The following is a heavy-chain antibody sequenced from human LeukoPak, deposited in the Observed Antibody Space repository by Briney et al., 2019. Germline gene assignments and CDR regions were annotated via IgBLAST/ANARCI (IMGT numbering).Heavy chain of an antibody. J-gene: IGHJ6*03. V-gene: IGHV1-18*01. CDR3: ARAVGSSWYERYYYMDV. CDR1: GYTFTSYG. D-gene: IGHD6-13*01. CDR2: ISAYNGNT. Sequence: ASVKVSCKASGYTFTSYGISWVRQAPGQGLEWMGWISAYNGNTNYAQKLQDRVTMTTDTSTSTAYMELRSLRSDDTAVYYCARAVGSSWYERYYYMDVWGKGTTVTVSS.